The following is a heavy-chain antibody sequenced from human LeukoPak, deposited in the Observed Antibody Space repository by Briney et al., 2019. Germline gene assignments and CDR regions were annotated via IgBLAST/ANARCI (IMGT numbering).Heavy chain of an antibody. D-gene: IGHD4-17*01. CDR3: VREAVNDYGDYVFWFDP. CDR1: GFTFRNYV. Sequence: PGGSLRLSCAASGFTFRNYVIHWVRQAPGKGLERVSYISSSSSTIYYADSVKGRFTISRDNAENSLYLQMNSLRDEDTAVYYCVREAVNDYGDYVFWFDPWGQGTLVTVSS. CDR2: ISSSSSTI. J-gene: IGHJ5*02. V-gene: IGHV3-48*02.